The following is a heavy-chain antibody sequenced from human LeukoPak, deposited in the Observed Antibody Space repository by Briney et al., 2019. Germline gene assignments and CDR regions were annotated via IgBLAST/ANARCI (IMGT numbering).Heavy chain of an antibody. CDR2: ISSSSSTI. Sequence: GGSLRLSYAASGFTFSDYYMSWIRQAPGKGLEWVSYISSSSSTIYYADSVKGRFTISRDNAKNSLYLQMNSLRDEDTAVYYCARDYRSSSGWTVDYWGQGTLVTVSS. CDR1: GFTFSDYY. J-gene: IGHJ4*02. D-gene: IGHD6-19*01. V-gene: IGHV3-11*04. CDR3: ARDYRSSSGWTVDY.